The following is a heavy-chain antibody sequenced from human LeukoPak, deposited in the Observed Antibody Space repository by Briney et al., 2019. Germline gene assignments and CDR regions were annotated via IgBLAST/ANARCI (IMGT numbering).Heavy chain of an antibody. Sequence: SVKVSCKASGGTFSSYAISWVRQAPGQGLEWMGGIIPIFGTANYAQKSQGRVTITTDESTSTAYMELSSLRSEDTAVYYCARGIVVAPAAILWNAFDIWGQGTMVTVSS. J-gene: IGHJ3*02. V-gene: IGHV1-69*05. D-gene: IGHD2-2*02. CDR1: GGTFSSYA. CDR2: IIPIFGTA. CDR3: ARGIVVAPAAILWNAFDI.